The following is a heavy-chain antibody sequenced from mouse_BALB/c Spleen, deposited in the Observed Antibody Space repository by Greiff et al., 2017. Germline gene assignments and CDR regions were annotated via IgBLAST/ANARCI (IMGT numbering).Heavy chain of an antibody. Sequence: EVQRVESGGDLVKPGGSLKLSCAASGFTFSSYGMSWVRQTPDKRLEWVATISSGGSYTYYPDSVKGRFTISRDNAKNTLYLQMSSLKSEDTAMYYCARQGTFFAYWGQGTLVTVSA. J-gene: IGHJ3*01. V-gene: IGHV5-6*01. CDR1: GFTFSSYG. CDR2: ISSGGSYT. CDR3: ARQGTFFAY.